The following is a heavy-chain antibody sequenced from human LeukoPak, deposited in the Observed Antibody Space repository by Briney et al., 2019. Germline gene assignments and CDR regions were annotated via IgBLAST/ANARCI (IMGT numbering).Heavy chain of an antibody. CDR1: GYTFTSYA. D-gene: IGHD5-18*01. CDR3: ARSLGYSYGPPPGY. Sequence: ASVKVSCKASGYTFTSYAISWVRQAPGQGLEWMGCISAYNGNTNYAQTLQGRVTMTTDTSTSTAYMELRSLRSDDTAVYYCARSLGYSYGPPPGYWGRGTLATVSS. CDR2: ISAYNGNT. V-gene: IGHV1-18*01. J-gene: IGHJ4*02.